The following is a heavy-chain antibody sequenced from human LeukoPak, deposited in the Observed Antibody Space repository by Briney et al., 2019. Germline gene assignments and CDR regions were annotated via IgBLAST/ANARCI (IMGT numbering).Heavy chain of an antibody. CDR3: AIGAYCGGDCYSGPFDY. D-gene: IGHD2-21*02. Sequence: GESLKISCKGSGYSFTSYWIGWVRQMPGKGLEWMGIIYPGDSDTRYSPSFQGQVTISADKSVSTAYLQWSSLKASDTAMYYCAIGAYCGGDCYSGPFDYWGQGTLVTVSS. CDR2: IYPGDSDT. CDR1: GYSFTSYW. V-gene: IGHV5-51*01. J-gene: IGHJ4*02.